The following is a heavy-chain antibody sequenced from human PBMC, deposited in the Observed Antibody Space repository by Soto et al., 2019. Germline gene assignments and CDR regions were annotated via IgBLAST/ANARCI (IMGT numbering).Heavy chain of an antibody. V-gene: IGHV3-30-3*01. Sequence: PGGSLRLSCAASGFTFSSYAMHWVRQAPSKWLEWVAVISYDGSNKYYADSVKGRFTISRDNSKNTLYLQMNSLRAEDTAVYYCARDRGYSSGWYDYWGQGXLVTVS. D-gene: IGHD6-19*01. CDR2: ISYDGSNK. J-gene: IGHJ4*02. CDR3: ARDRGYSSGWYDY. CDR1: GFTFSSYA.